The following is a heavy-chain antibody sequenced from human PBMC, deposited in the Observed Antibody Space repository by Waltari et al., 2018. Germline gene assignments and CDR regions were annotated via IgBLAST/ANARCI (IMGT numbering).Heavy chain of an antibody. D-gene: IGHD5-12*01. CDR3: ATYIGASVGTAAFDV. CDR2: VSYRGTT. V-gene: IGHV4-39*01. CDR1: GVSIASNRHY. Sequence: QLQLQESGPRLVRPSETLSLICRVSGVSIASNRHYWAWIRQSPGQGLEWIGTVSYRGTTDISPPLKSRVSESRDTSKNQVSLILCSVTAADMAVYYCATYIGASVGTAAFDVWGQGTMVTVSS. J-gene: IGHJ3*01.